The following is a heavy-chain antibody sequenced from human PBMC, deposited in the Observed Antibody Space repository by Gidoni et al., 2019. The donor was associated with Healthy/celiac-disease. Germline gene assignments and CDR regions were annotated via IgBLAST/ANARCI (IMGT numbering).Heavy chain of an antibody. V-gene: IGHV4-59*01. Sequence: QVQLRESGPGLVKPSETLSLTCTVSGGSISSYYWSWIRQPPGKGLEWIGYIYYSGSTNYNPSLKSRVTISVDTSKNQFSLKLSSVTAADTAVYYYASRYYYDSTRIDYWGQGTLVTVSS. CDR3: ASRYYYDSTRIDY. CDR1: GGSISSYY. J-gene: IGHJ4*02. CDR2: IYYSGST. D-gene: IGHD3-22*01.